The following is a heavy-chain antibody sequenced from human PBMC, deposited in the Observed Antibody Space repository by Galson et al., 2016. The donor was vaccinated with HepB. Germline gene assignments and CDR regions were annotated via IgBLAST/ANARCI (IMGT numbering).Heavy chain of an antibody. V-gene: IGHV4-31*03. CDR1: GGSISSGTYY. CDR3: ARSSGPYESEDWFDP. J-gene: IGHJ5*02. Sequence: TLSLTCTVSGGSISSGTYYWSWIRQHPGKGLEWIGYIYHSGSTYYNPSLKSRNTISVDTSKNQFSLKLSSVTAADTAVYYCARSSGPYESEDWFDPWGQGTLVTVSS. CDR2: IYHSGST. D-gene: IGHD3-3*01.